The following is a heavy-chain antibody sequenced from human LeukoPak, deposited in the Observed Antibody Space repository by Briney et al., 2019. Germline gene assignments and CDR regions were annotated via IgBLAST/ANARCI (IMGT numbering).Heavy chain of an antibody. J-gene: IGHJ4*02. V-gene: IGHV1-69*06. D-gene: IGHD4-17*01. CDR2: IIPIFGTA. CDR3: ARGRGSAYYGDYFFYYFDY. CDR1: DYTFASYG. Sequence: SVKVSCKASDYTFASYGITWVRQAPGQGLEWMGGIIPIFGTANYAQKFQSRVTITADKSTSTAYMELSSLRSEDTAVYYCARGRGSAYYGDYFFYYFDYWGQGTLVTVSS.